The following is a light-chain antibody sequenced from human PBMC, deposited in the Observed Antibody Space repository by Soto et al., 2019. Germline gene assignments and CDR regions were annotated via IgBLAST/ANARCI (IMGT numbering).Light chain of an antibody. Sequence: DIVMTQSPDSLAVSLGERATINCKSSQSVLYSSNNKNYLAWYQQKPGQPPKLLIYWASTRESGVPDRFSGSGYGTDFTLTISSLQAEDVAVYYCQQYYSTLVTFGPGTKVDFK. V-gene: IGKV4-1*01. CDR2: WAS. CDR3: QQYYSTLVT. CDR1: QSVLYSSNNKNY. J-gene: IGKJ3*01.